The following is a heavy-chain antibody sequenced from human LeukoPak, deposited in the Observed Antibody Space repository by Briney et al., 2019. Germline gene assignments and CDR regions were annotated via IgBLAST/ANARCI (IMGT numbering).Heavy chain of an antibody. CDR3: ARRAPDFYGYDY. J-gene: IGHJ4*02. CDR2: ISPNSGGT. CDR1: GYTFTDYY. D-gene: IGHD3-3*01. V-gene: IGHV1-2*02. Sequence: GASVKVFCKASGYTFTDYYIHWVRQPPGQGLEWMGWISPNSGGTYYAQNFQDRVTMTRDTSITTAYMELSRLRSDDTAVYYCARRAPDFYGYDYWGQGSLVSVSS.